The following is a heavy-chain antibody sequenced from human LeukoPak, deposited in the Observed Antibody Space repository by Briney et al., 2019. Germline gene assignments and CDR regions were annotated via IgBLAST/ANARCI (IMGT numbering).Heavy chain of an antibody. D-gene: IGHD3-10*01. Sequence: SLRLSCAASGFTFDDYAMHWVRPAPGKGLEWVSGISWNSGSIGYADSVKGRFTISRDNAKNSLYLQMNSLRAEDTALYYCAKDMGITMVRGVDYWGQGTLVTVSS. CDR1: GFTFDDYA. J-gene: IGHJ4*02. V-gene: IGHV3-9*01. CDR3: AKDMGITMVRGVDY. CDR2: ISWNSGSI.